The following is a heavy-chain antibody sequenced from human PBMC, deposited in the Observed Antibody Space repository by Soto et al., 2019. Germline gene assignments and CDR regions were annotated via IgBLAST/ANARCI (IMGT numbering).Heavy chain of an antibody. V-gene: IGHV3-23*01. J-gene: IGHJ4*02. Sequence: PGGSLRLSCAASGFTFSSYGMHWVRQAPGKGLEWVSAISGSGGSTYYADSVKGRFTISRDNSKNTLYLQMNSLRAEDTAVYYCAKVFHPAYYDFWSGYYTGVDYWGQGTLVTVSS. CDR1: GFTFSSYG. CDR2: ISGSGGST. D-gene: IGHD3-3*01. CDR3: AKVFHPAYYDFWSGYYTGVDY.